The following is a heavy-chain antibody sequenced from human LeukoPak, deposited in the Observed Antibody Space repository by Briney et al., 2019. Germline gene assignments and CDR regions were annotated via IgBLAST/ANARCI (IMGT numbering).Heavy chain of an antibody. CDR1: GFTFSSYA. D-gene: IGHD6-13*01. CDR2: ISGSGGST. V-gene: IGHV3-23*01. Sequence: GGSLRLSCAASGFTFSSYAMSWVRQAPGNGLEWVSTISGSGGSTYYADSVKGRFTISRDKSKNTLYLQMNSLRAEDTAVYYCAKYTSSWYEDYWGQGTLVTVSS. J-gene: IGHJ4*02. CDR3: AKYTSSWYEDY.